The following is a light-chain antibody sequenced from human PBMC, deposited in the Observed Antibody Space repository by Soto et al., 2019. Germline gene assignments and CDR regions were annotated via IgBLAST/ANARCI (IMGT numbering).Light chain of an antibody. CDR2: EVS. CDR3: SSYTRSSTLVV. Sequence: QSALTQPASVSGSPGQSVTISCTGSNSDIGGYNYVSWYQQHPGKAPKLMIYEVSNRPSGVSSRFSGSKSGNTASLTISGLQAEDEADYYCSSYTRSSTLVVFGGGTKLNVL. J-gene: IGLJ2*01. CDR1: NSDIGGYNY. V-gene: IGLV2-14*01.